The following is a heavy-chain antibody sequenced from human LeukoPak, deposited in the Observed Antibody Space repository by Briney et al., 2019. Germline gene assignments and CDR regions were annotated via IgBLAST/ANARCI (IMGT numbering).Heavy chain of an antibody. CDR3: ARDQEGFDY. J-gene: IGHJ4*02. CDR2: IYPRDGST. CDR1: GYTFTSNY. V-gene: IGHV1-46*01. Sequence: ASVKVSCKASGYTFTSNYIHWVRQVPGQGLEWMGMIYPRDGSTSYAQKFQGRVTVTRDTSTSTVHMELSGLRSEVTAVYYCARDQEGFDYWGQGTLVTVSS.